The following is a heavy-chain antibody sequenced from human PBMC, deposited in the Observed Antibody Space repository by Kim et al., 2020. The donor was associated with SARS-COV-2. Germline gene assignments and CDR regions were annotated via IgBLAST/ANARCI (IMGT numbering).Heavy chain of an antibody. Sequence: SETLSLTCTVSGGSISSYYWSWIRQPPGKGLEWIGYIYYSGSTNYNPSLKSRVTISVDTSKNQFSLKLSSVTAADTAVYYCARAPRYYGSARDGYYYYYGMDVWGQGTTVTVSS. V-gene: IGHV4-59*01. J-gene: IGHJ6*02. D-gene: IGHD3-10*01. CDR3: ARAPRYYGSARDGYYYYYGMDV. CDR2: IYYSGST. CDR1: GGSISSYY.